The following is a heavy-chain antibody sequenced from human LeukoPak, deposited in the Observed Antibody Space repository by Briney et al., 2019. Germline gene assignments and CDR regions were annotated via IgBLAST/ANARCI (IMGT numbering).Heavy chain of an antibody. CDR1: GFTVSSNY. CDR3: ARAGRELRYFDWLSQKDWFDP. J-gene: IGHJ5*02. D-gene: IGHD3-9*01. V-gene: IGHV3-53*01. Sequence: GGSLRLSCAASGFTVSSNYMSWVRQAPGKGLEWVSVIYSGGSTYYADSVKGRFTISRDNSKNTLYLQMNSLRAEDTAVYYCARAGRELRYFDWLSQKDWFDPWGQGTLVTVSS. CDR2: IYSGGST.